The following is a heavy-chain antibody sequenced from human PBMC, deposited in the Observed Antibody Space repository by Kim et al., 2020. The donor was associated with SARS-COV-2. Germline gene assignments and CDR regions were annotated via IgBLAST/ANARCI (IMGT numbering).Heavy chain of an antibody. CDR3: ASYGIGYCSGGSCQIDY. CDR1: GGTFSSYA. V-gene: IGHV1-69*13. J-gene: IGHJ4*02. CDR2: IIPIFGTA. Sequence: SVKVSCKASGGTFSSYAISWVRQAPGQGLEWMGGIIPIFGTANYAQKFQGRVTITADEYTSTAYMELSSLRSEDTAVYYCASYGIGYCSGGSCQIDYWGQGTLVTVSS. D-gene: IGHD2-15*01.